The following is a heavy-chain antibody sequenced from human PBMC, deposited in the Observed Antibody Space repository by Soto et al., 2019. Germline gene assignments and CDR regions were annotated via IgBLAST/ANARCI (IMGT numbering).Heavy chain of an antibody. D-gene: IGHD2-15*01. CDR3: ASFPVAAPSDP. Sequence: GGSLRLSCAASGFTFSSYSMNWVRQAPGKGLEWVSYISSSSSTIYYADSVKGRFTISRDNAKNSLYLQMNSLRAEDTAVYYCASFPVAAPSDPWGQGTLVTVSS. J-gene: IGHJ5*02. CDR1: GFTFSSYS. V-gene: IGHV3-48*01. CDR2: ISSSSSTI.